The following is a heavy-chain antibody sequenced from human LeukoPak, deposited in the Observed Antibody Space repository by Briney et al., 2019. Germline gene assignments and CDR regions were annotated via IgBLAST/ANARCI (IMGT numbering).Heavy chain of an antibody. Sequence: ASVKVSCKVSGYTLTELSMHWVRQAPGKGLEWMGSVDPEDGETIYAQKFQGRVTMTEDTSTDTVYMELSSLRSEDTAMYYCATDPNYYGSGSLDYWGQGTLVTVSS. J-gene: IGHJ4*02. CDR3: ATDPNYYGSGSLDY. CDR1: GYTLTELS. D-gene: IGHD3-10*01. CDR2: VDPEDGET. V-gene: IGHV1-24*01.